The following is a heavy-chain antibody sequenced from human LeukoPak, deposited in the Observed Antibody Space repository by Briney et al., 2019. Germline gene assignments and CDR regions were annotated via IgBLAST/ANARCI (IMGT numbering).Heavy chain of an antibody. CDR1: GFTVSSNY. CDR3: ARGRQDYYDSSGCYFVETHDAFDI. D-gene: IGHD3-22*01. V-gene: IGHV3-66*01. Sequence: GSLRLSCAASGFTVSSNYMSWVRQAPGKGLEWVSVIYSGGSTYYADSVKGRFTISRDNSKNTLYLQMNSLRAEDTAVYYCARGRQDYYDSSGCYFVETHDAFDIWGQGTMVTDSS. CDR2: IYSGGST. J-gene: IGHJ3*02.